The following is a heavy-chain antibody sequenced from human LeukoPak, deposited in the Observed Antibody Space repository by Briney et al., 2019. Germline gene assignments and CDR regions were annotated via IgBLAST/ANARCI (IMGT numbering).Heavy chain of an antibody. V-gene: IGHV4-61*02. Sequence: PSETLSLTCTVSGGSISSGSYYWSWIRQPAGKGLEWIGRIYTSGSTNYNPSLKSRVTISVDTSKNQFSLKLSSVTAADTAMYYCARRAYNSYGMDVWGQGTTVTVSS. CDR1: GGSISSGSYY. CDR2: IYTSGST. J-gene: IGHJ6*02. CDR3: ARRAYNSYGMDV.